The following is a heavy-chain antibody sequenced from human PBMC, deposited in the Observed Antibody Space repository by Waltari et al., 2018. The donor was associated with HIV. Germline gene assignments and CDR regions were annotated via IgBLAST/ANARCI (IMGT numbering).Heavy chain of an antibody. CDR2: MYRTGTT. Sequence: QVQLQESGPRLVKASETLSLTCTVSASSISSNYYWGWIRQPPGKGLQWIGSMYRTGTTYYNPSLKSRVTISADLSKNQFSLKLTSVSAADTAVYYCARDQDYYDSSGYTCYAFDIWGQGTSVTVSS. J-gene: IGHJ3*02. V-gene: IGHV4-38-2*02. D-gene: IGHD3-22*01. CDR1: ASSISSNYY. CDR3: ARDQDYYDSSGYTCYAFDI.